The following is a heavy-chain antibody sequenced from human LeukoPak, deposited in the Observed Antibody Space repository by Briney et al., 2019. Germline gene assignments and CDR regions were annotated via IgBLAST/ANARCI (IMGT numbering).Heavy chain of an antibody. CDR1: GGTFISYA. D-gene: IGHD4-17*01. Sequence: SVKVSCKASGGTFISYAISWVRQAPGQGLEWMGGIIPIFGTANYAQKFQGRVTITADESTSTAYMELSSLRSEDTAVYYCARDGSTTVTSSYYFDYWGQGTLVTVSS. V-gene: IGHV1-69*13. CDR2: IIPIFGTA. CDR3: ARDGSTTVTSSYYFDY. J-gene: IGHJ4*02.